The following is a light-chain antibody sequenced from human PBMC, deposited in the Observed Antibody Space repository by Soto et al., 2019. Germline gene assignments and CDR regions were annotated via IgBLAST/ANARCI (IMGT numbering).Light chain of an antibody. Sequence: IQLTQSPSTLSGSVGARVTIPGRASQGVSTWLAWYQQRPSQAPKLLVYEASKLQSGVPSRFSASGSVRDVTLAISSLQREDAENDAGQQYYDYRACGQGSKV. J-gene: IGKJ1*01. CDR3: QQYYDYRA. CDR1: QGVSTW. V-gene: IGKV1-5*03. CDR2: EAS.